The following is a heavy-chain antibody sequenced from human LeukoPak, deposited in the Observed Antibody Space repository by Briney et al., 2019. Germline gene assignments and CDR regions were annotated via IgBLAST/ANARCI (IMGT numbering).Heavy chain of an antibody. CDR1: GFTFSTYT. CDR3: ARDLSMGNTVLDY. Sequence: GGSLRLSCAASGFTFSTYTMHWVRQAPGKGLEWVALMSYDGSSIYYADSLKGRFTISRDNSKNILYLQMNSLRAEDTAVYYCARDLSMGNTVLDYWGQGILVTVSS. D-gene: IGHD4/OR15-4a*01. V-gene: IGHV3-30*04. J-gene: IGHJ4*02. CDR2: MSYDGSSI.